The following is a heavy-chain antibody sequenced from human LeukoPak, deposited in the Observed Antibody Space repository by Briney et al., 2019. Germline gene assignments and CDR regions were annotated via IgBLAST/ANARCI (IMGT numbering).Heavy chain of an antibody. CDR2: ISYDGSNK. Sequence: GGSLRLSCAASGFTFSSYGMHWVRQAPGKGLEWVAVISYDGSNKYYADSVKGRFTISRDNSKNTLYLQMNSLRAEDTAVYYCAKDRVGAKLGEYFQHWGQGTLVTVSS. CDR1: GFTFSSYG. J-gene: IGHJ1*01. V-gene: IGHV3-30*18. CDR3: AKDRVGAKLGEYFQH. D-gene: IGHD1-26*01.